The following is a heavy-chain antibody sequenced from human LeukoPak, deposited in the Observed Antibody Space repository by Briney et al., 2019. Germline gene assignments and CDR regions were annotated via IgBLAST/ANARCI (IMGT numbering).Heavy chain of an antibody. Sequence: GGSLRLSCRASGFTFGNYSMSWVRQAPGKGLERGGFIRIKVYGGTTEYAASVKGRVTISRDDSKSIAYLQMNSLKTEDAAVYYCARQVVPAAGIYYYYGMDVWGQGTTVTVSS. V-gene: IGHV3-49*04. CDR3: ARQVVPAAGIYYYYGMDV. D-gene: IGHD2-2*01. J-gene: IGHJ6*02. CDR1: GFTFGNYS. CDR2: IRIKVYGGTT.